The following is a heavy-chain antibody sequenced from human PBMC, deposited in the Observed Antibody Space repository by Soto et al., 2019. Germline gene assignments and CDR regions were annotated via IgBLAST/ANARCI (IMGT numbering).Heavy chain of an antibody. D-gene: IGHD2-15*01. Sequence: EVQLLKSGGGLVQPGGSLRLSCAASGFTFSSYAMSWVRQAPGKGLEWVSAISGSGGSTYYADSVKGRFTISRDNSKNTLYLQMNSLRAEDTAVYYCAKAGYCSGGSCYIFDAFDIWGQGTMVTVSS. J-gene: IGHJ3*02. CDR2: ISGSGGST. V-gene: IGHV3-23*01. CDR1: GFTFSSYA. CDR3: AKAGYCSGGSCYIFDAFDI.